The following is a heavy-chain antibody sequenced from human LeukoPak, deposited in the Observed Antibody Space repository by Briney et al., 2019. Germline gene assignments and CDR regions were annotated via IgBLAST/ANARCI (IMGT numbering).Heavy chain of an antibody. CDR2: IYYSGST. Sequence: SETLSLTCTVSGGSISGSSYYWGWIRQPPGKGLEWIGSIYYSGSTYYNPSLKSRVTISVDTSKNQFSLKLSSVTAADTAVYYCARGGYYDSSGYLNYWGQGTLVTVSS. V-gene: IGHV4-39*07. CDR3: ARGGYYDSSGYLNY. J-gene: IGHJ4*02. CDR1: GGSISGSSYY. D-gene: IGHD3-22*01.